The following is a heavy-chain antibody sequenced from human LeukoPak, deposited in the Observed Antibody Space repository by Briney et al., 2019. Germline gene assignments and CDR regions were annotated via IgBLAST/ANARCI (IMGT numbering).Heavy chain of an antibody. V-gene: IGHV3-21*04. Sequence: GGSLRLSCAASGFTFSSYSMNWVRQAPGKGLEWVSSISSSSSYIYYADSVKGRFTISRDNAKNSLYLQMNSLRAEDTAVYYCAKEGYYGDFHLDYWGQGTLVTVSS. CDR1: GFTFSSYS. J-gene: IGHJ4*02. CDR3: AKEGYYGDFHLDY. CDR2: ISSSSSYI. D-gene: IGHD4-17*01.